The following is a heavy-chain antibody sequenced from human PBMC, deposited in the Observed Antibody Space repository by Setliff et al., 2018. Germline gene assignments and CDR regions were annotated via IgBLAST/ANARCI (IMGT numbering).Heavy chain of an antibody. V-gene: IGHV4-34*01. Sequence: SSETLSLTCTVSGGSISSHYWSWIRQPPGKGLEWIGEINHSGSTNYNPSLKSRVTISVDTSKNQFSLKLSSVTAADTAVYYCARGSNSIFYWFDPWGQGTLVTVSS. CDR1: GGSISSHY. CDR2: INHSGST. D-gene: IGHD4-4*01. J-gene: IGHJ5*02. CDR3: ARGSNSIFYWFDP.